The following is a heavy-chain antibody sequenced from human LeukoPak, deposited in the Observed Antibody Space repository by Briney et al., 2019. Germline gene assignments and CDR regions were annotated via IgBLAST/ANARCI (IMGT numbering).Heavy chain of an antibody. V-gene: IGHV1-2*02. D-gene: IGHD1-26*01. CDR1: GYTFTGYY. J-gene: IGHJ3*02. Sequence: ASVKVSCKASGYTFTGYYMHWVRQAPGQGLEWMGWINPNSGGTNYAQKFQGRVTMTRDTSISTAYMELSRLRSDDTAVYYCARRKDGKAWSYYTDIDAFDIWGQGTMVTVSS. CDR3: ARRKDGKAWSYYTDIDAFDI. CDR2: INPNSGGT.